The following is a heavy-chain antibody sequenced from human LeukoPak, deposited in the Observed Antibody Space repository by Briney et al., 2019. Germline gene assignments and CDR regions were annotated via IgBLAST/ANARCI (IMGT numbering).Heavy chain of an antibody. CDR3: ARFGALPTYYDRYERPHFGDYYYYMDV. J-gene: IGHJ6*03. D-gene: IGHD3-22*01. CDR1: GFTFSSYS. Sequence: PGGSLRLSCAASGFTFSSYSMNWVRQAPGKGLEWVSYISSSSTIYYADSVKGRFTISRDNAKNSLYLQMNSLRAEDTAVYYCARFGALPTYYDRYERPHFGDYYYYMDVWGKGTTVTVSS. V-gene: IGHV3-48*04. CDR2: ISSSSTI.